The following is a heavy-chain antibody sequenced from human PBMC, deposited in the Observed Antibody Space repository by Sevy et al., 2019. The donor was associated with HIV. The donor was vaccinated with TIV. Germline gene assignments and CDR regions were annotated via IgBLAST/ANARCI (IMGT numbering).Heavy chain of an antibody. D-gene: IGHD2-15*01. CDR1: GYTLTKLS. V-gene: IGHV1-24*01. CDR3: ATVGLRHCSGSSCYQGDWFDP. Sequence: ASVKVSCKVSGYTLTKLSIHWVRQAPGKGLEWMGDFDPQERETIYSQRFQGRLSMTVDTSTDTAYMELSSLTSEDSAVYYCATVGLRHCSGSSCYQGDWFDPWGQGTLVTVSS. CDR2: FDPQERET. J-gene: IGHJ5*02.